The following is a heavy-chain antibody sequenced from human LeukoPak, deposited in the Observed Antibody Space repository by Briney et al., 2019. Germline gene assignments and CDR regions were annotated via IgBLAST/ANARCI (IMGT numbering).Heavy chain of an antibody. CDR3: ARGGYCGGDCYFYY. V-gene: IGHV4-39*01. CDR2: IYYSGRT. D-gene: IGHD2-21*02. Sequence: PSETLSLTCTVSAGPISSSNYYWGWIRQPPGKGLEWIGSIYYSGRTYYNPSLKSRVTISVDTSKKQFSLKLSSVTAADTAVYYCARGGYCGGDCYFYYWGQGTLVTVSS. CDR1: AGPISSSNYY. J-gene: IGHJ4*02.